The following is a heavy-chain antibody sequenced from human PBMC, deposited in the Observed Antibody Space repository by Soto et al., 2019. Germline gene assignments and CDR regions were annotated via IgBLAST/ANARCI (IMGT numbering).Heavy chain of an antibody. CDR3: ARRPPYTNYLDY. J-gene: IGHJ4*02. Sequence: QITLKESGPALVKPTQTLTLTSTISGFSLNTSGVGVGWIRQPPGKALEWLALIYWSDEKRYSPSLKTRLTITKDTSKNQVVLTMTNMDPVDTATYYCARRPPYTNYLDYWGQGTLVTVSS. CDR2: IYWSDEK. V-gene: IGHV2-5*01. CDR1: GFSLNTSGVG. D-gene: IGHD4-4*01.